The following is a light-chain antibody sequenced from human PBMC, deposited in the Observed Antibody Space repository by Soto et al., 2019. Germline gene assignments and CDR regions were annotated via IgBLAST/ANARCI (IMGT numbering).Light chain of an antibody. CDR1: QSISTY. Sequence: DIQVTQSPSSLSASVGDRVTISGRASQSISTYLNWYQHKPGKAPKLLIHAASSLRSGVPSRFSGSGSGTDFTLTISSLQPEDFATYYCQQSYSTPYTFGQGTKLEIK. V-gene: IGKV1-39*01. J-gene: IGKJ2*01. CDR2: AAS. CDR3: QQSYSTPYT.